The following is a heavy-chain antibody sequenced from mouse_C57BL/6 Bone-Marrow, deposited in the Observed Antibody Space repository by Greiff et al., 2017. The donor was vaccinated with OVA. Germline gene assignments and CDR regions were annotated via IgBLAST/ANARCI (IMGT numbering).Heavy chain of an antibody. J-gene: IGHJ1*03. CDR3: ARSGSSPYWYFDD. Sequence: QVQLQQSGAELVKPGASVKISCKASGYAFSSYWMNWVKQRPGKGLEWIGQIYPGDGDTNYNGKFKGKATLTADKSSSTAYMQLSSLTSDDSAVYFCARSGSSPYWYFDDWGTGTTVTVSS. CDR2: IYPGDGDT. CDR1: GYAFSSYW. D-gene: IGHD1-1*01. V-gene: IGHV1-80*01.